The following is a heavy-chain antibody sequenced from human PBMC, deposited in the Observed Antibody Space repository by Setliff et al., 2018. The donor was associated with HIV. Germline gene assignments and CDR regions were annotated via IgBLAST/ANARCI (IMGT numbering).Heavy chain of an antibody. D-gene: IGHD2-8*01. CDR2: ISSSSSYT. Sequence: GGSLRLSCAASGFTFSDYYMSWIRQAPGKGLKWVSYISSSSSYTNYADSVKGRFTISRDNSKNTLYLQMNSLRAEDTAVYYCAKDPRAGVFRAFDYWGQGTLVTVST. V-gene: IGHV3-11*05. J-gene: IGHJ4*02. CDR3: AKDPRAGVFRAFDY. CDR1: GFTFSDYY.